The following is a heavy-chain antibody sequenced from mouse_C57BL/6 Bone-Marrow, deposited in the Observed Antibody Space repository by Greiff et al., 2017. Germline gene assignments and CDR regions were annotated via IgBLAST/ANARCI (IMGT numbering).Heavy chain of an antibody. D-gene: IGHD5-1-1*01. Sequence: EVKLMESEGGLVQPGSSMKLSCTASGFTFSDYYMAWVRQVPEKGLEWVANINYDGSSTYYLDSLKSRFIISRDNAKNILYLQMSSLKSEDTATYYCARDEGTYVIPSYWYFDVWGTGTTGTVSS. V-gene: IGHV5-16*01. CDR2: INYDGSST. CDR3: ARDEGTYVIPSYWYFDV. CDR1: GFTFSDYY. J-gene: IGHJ1*03.